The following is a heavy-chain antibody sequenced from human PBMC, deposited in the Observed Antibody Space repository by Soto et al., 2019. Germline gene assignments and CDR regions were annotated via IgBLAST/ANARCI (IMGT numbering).Heavy chain of an antibody. Sequence: QLQLQESGPGLVKPSETLSLTCTVSGGSISSSSYYWGWIRQPPGKGLEWIGSIYYSGGTYYNPSLKSRVTISVDTSKNQFSLKLSSVTAADTAVYYCAFGARASWIHDAFDIWGQGTMVTVSS. CDR1: GGSISSSSYY. J-gene: IGHJ3*02. CDR2: IYYSGGT. D-gene: IGHD2-2*01. V-gene: IGHV4-39*01. CDR3: AFGARASWIHDAFDI.